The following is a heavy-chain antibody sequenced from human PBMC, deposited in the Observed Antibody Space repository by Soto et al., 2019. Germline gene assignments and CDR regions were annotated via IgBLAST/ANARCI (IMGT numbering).Heavy chain of an antibody. V-gene: IGHV1-69*01. CDR3: ASVYCSGGSCYSGTLLNWFDP. J-gene: IGHJ5*02. Sequence: QVQLVQSGAEVQKPGSSVKVSCKASGGTFSSYAISWVRQAPGQGLEWMGGIIPIFGTANYAQKFQGRVTITADESTSTAYMELSSLRSEDTAVYYCASVYCSGGSCYSGTLLNWFDPWGQGTLVTVSS. CDR1: GGTFSSYA. D-gene: IGHD2-15*01. CDR2: IIPIFGTA.